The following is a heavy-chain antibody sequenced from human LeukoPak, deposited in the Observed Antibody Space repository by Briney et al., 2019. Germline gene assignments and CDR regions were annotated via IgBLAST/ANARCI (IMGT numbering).Heavy chain of an antibody. CDR1: GFTFDDYA. CDR2: ISWNSGSI. CDR3: VKGRWFGELLS. D-gene: IGHD3-10*01. V-gene: IGHV3-9*01. Sequence: GGSLRLSCTASGFTFDDYAMYWVRLAPGKGLEWVSGISWNSGSIAYADSVKGRFTISRDNAKNSLYLQMNSLRAEDTALYYCVKGRWFGELLSWGQGTPVSVSS. J-gene: IGHJ5*02.